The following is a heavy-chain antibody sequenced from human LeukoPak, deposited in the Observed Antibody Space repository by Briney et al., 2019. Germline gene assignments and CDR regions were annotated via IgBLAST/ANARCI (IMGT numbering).Heavy chain of an antibody. CDR3: ARDRGDYSSGWYSDDALDI. J-gene: IGHJ3*02. V-gene: IGHV3-21*01. CDR2: ISISGSYK. CDR1: GFTVSSNY. Sequence: GGSLRLSCAASGFTVSSNYMSWVRQAPGKGLEWVSSISISGSYKYYADSMKGRFTISRDNAKNSLYLQMSSLRAEDTALYYCARDRGDYSSGWYSDDALDIWGQGTMVTVSA. D-gene: IGHD6-19*01.